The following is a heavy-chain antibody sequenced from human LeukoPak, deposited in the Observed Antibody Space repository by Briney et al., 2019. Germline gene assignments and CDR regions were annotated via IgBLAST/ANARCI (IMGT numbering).Heavy chain of an antibody. CDR2: ISAVGTYI. CDR1: EFILSRYA. Sequence: PGGSLRLSCAASEFILSRYAMHWVRQAPGKGLEWVSSISAVGTYIYYADSVKGRFTISRDNVEKSAYLELSGLTGEDTAIYYCARGGIAGRAVYYYYMDVWGKGTTVTVSS. CDR3: ARGGIAGRAVYYYYMDV. J-gene: IGHJ6*03. V-gene: IGHV3-21*01. D-gene: IGHD6-6*01.